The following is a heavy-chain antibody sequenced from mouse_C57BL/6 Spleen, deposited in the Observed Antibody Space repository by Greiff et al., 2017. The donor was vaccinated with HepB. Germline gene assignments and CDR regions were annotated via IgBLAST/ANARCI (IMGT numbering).Heavy chain of an antibody. V-gene: IGHV14-4*01. J-gene: IGHJ1*03. Sequence: VQLKESGAELVRPGASVKLSCTASGFNIKDDYMHWVKQRPEQGLEWIGWIDPENGDTEYASKFQGKATITADTSSNTAYLQLSSLTSEDTAVYYCTRIVTTDWYFDVWGTGTTVTVSS. CDR2: IDPENGDT. CDR3: TRIVTTDWYFDV. D-gene: IGHD2-12*01. CDR1: GFNIKDDY.